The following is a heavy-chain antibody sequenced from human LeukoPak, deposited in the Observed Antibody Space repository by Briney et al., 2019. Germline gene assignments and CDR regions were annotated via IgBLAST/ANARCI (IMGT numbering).Heavy chain of an antibody. CDR2: VSYNSDV. D-gene: IGHD5-18*01. V-gene: IGHV3-21*01. J-gene: IGHJ4*02. CDR3: ARDGLHTAHFDY. CDR1: GFTFSTYT. Sequence: KTGGSLRLSCAASGFTFSTYTMNWVRQAPGKGLEWVSTVSYNSDVHYSDSVKGRFTISRDNARNSLYLQMNSLRDEDTAVYYCARDGLHTAHFDYWGQGTLVPVSS.